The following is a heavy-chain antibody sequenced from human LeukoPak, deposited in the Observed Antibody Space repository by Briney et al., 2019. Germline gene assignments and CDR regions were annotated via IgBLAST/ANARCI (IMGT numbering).Heavy chain of an antibody. J-gene: IGHJ4*02. CDR1: GGSIRSGSYY. CDR3: ANSIDFDYGDYYFDY. V-gene: IGHV4-61*02. Sequence: SSQTLSLTCTVSGGSIRSGSYYWSWLRQPAGKGLEWIGRIYTSGSTNYNPSLKSRVTISLDTSKNQSSLTLSSVTAADTAVYYCANSIDFDYGDYYFDYWGQRALVTISS. CDR2: IYTSGST. D-gene: IGHD4-17*01.